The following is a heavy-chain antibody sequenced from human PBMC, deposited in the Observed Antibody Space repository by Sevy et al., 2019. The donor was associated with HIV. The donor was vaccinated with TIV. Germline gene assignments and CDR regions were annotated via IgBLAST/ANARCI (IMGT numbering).Heavy chain of an antibody. V-gene: IGHV3-23*01. CDR3: KHSQRKFKNQHGLQIDRLQGQENGNFCFAKGGGGHYDPDEIAYYFYYYNMDV. J-gene: IGHJ6*03. CDR2: ISGSGTRT. Sequence: GGSLRLSCAVSGFSFDSYGMTWVRQAPGKGLEWVSAISGSGTRTYYADSVKGRFIISRDNSKNTLDLQMNSLRAEDTLTGGYKHSQRKFKNQHGLQIDRLQGQENGNFCFAKGGGGHYDPDEIAYYFYYYNMDVWGKGTTVTVSS. CDR1: GFSFDSYG. D-gene: IGHD3-22*01.